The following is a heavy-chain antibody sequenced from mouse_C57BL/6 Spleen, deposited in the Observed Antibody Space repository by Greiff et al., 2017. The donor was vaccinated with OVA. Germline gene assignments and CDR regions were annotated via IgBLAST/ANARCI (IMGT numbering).Heavy chain of an antibody. CDR1: GYTFTSYW. CDR2: IDPSDSET. J-gene: IGHJ2*01. Sequence: QVQLQQPGAELVRPGSSVKLSCKASGYTFTSYWMHWVKRRPIQGLEWIGNIDPSDSETHYTQKFKDKATLTVDKSSSAAYMQLSSLTSEDSAVYYCARRRGSDYFDYWGQGTTLTVSS. D-gene: IGHD3-1*01. CDR3: ARRRGSDYFDY. V-gene: IGHV1-52*01.